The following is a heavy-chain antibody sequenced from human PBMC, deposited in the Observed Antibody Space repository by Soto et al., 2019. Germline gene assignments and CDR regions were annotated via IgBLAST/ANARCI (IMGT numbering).Heavy chain of an antibody. Sequence: EVQLVESGGGLVQPGGSLRLSCAASGFTVSSNYMSWVRQAPGKGLEWVSVIYSGGSTYYADSVKGRFTISRDNSKNTLYLQMNSLRAEDTAVYYCAGGAKRNMKPYYFDYWGQGTLVTVS. V-gene: IGHV3-66*01. D-gene: IGHD1-1*01. J-gene: IGHJ4*02. CDR1: GFTVSSNY. CDR2: IYSGGST. CDR3: AGGAKRNMKPYYFDY.